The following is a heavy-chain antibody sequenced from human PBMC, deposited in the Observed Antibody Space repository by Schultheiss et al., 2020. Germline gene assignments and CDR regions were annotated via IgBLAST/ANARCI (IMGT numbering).Heavy chain of an antibody. Sequence: SLKISCAASGFTFDDYAMHWVRPAPGKGLEWVSGISWNSGSIGYADSVKGRFTISRDNAKNSLYLQMNSLRAEDTALYYCAKDVLRVPYYYYYGMDVWGQGTTVTGSS. V-gene: IGHV3-9*01. CDR3: AKDVLRVPYYYYYGMDV. D-gene: IGHD2-15*01. CDR1: GFTFDDYA. CDR2: ISWNSGSI. J-gene: IGHJ6*02.